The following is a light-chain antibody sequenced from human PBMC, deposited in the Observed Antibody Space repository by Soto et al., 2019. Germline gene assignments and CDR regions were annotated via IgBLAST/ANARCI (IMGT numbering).Light chain of an antibody. CDR2: DAS. CDR3: QQRSICYT. J-gene: IGKJ2*01. V-gene: IGKV3-11*01. CDR1: QSVSSY. Sequence: EIVLTQSPATLSLSPGERATLSCRASQSVSSYLAWYQQKTGQAPRLLIYDASNRATGIPARFDDSGYRTDFSLTISSLEPEDVAVYYCQQRSICYTFGQGTKLEIK.